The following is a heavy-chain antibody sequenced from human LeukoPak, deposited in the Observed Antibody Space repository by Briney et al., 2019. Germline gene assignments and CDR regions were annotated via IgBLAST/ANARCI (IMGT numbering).Heavy chain of an antibody. V-gene: IGHV3-23*01. CDR3: VKGGSSSSEGG. J-gene: IGHJ4*02. D-gene: IGHD6-6*01. CDR1: GFTFGSYA. Sequence: GGSLRLSCVASGFTFGSYALAWVRQAPGKGLEWVSTISSGAGSPFYADSVRGRFTISRDNSKNPLSLHMTSLRPEDTAVYYCVKGGSSSSEGGWGQGTLVTVSS. CDR2: ISSGAGSP.